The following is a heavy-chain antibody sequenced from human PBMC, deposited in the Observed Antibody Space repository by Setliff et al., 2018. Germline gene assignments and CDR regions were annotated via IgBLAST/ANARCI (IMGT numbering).Heavy chain of an antibody. CDR1: GFTFSTYW. Sequence: GGSLRLSCAASGFTFSTYWMSWVRQAPGKGLEWVANIKQDGSEKYYVDSVKGRFSISRDNAKNSLDLQMNSLRAEDTAVYYCAKDRQGATFVDAFDIWGQGTMVTVSS. V-gene: IGHV3-7*03. CDR3: AKDRQGATFVDAFDI. J-gene: IGHJ3*02. CDR2: IKQDGSEK. D-gene: IGHD2-15*01.